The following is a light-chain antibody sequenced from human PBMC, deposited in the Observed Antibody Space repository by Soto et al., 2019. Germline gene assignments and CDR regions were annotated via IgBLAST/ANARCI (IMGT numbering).Light chain of an antibody. CDR1: QSVLYSSNNNNY. V-gene: IGKV4-1*01. J-gene: IGKJ5*01. Sequence: DIVMTQSPDSLAVSLGERASINCKSSQSVLYSSNNNNYLAWYQQKPGQAPRLLIYGASIRATGIPDRFSGSGSETDFTLTISRLEPEDFALYYCQQYGSSAPITFGQGTRLEI. CDR2: GAS. CDR3: QQYGSSAPIT.